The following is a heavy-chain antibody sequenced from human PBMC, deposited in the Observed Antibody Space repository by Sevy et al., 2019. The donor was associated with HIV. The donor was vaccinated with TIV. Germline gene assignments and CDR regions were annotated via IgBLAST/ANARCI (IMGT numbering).Heavy chain of an antibody. CDR2: IDNDGDT. Sequence: GGSLRLSCRASGFTFSNYDMHWVRQATGKGLEWVSGIDNDGDTYYPDSVKGRFTISRENGRDSLYLQMNSLRAEDTAVYYCAKDEPLNYDFWSGYYRDHHTIDYWGQGTLVTVSS. V-gene: IGHV3-13*01. D-gene: IGHD3-3*01. CDR1: GFTFSNYD. CDR3: AKDEPLNYDFWSGYYRDHHTIDY. J-gene: IGHJ4*02.